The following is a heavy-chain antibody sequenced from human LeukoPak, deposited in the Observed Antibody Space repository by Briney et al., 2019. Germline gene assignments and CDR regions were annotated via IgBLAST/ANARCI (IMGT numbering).Heavy chain of an antibody. Sequence: PGGSLRLSCAASAFYFSTKDRHSVRRRTGKGLEWVSAIGTAGDTYYPDSVKGRFTISRDNAKNSLYLQMNSLRDGDTAQYNCARDFSGYCKDVWGQGTTVTVSS. CDR2: IGTAGDT. CDR3: ARDFSGYCKDV. V-gene: IGHV3-13*04. J-gene: IGHJ6*02. D-gene: IGHD7-27*01. CDR1: AFYFSTKD.